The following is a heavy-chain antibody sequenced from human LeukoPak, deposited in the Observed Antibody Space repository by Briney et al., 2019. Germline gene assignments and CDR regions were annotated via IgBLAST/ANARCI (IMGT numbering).Heavy chain of an antibody. Sequence: SETLSLTCTVPGGSISSYYCGSIRQPPAKVLELIGYIHYSASTNYNPPIKIRLPMSQHTSHNQFSLKRTSVTAPDTSVWCLVREDGYFDYWGEGNLVTVSS. J-gene: IGHJ4*02. CDR2: IHYSAST. V-gene: IGHV4-59*12. CDR3: VREDGYFDY. CDR1: GGSISSYY.